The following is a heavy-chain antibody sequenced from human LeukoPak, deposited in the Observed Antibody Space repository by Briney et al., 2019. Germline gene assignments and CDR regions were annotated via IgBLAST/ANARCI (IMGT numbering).Heavy chain of an antibody. V-gene: IGHV3-48*01. CDR1: GFTFSSYS. Sequence: GGSLRLSCAASGFTFSSYSMSWVRQAPGKGLEWVSYISSSSSTIYYADSVKGRFTISRDNAKNSLYLQMNSLRAEDTAVYYCARDARPTSRYMDVWGKGTTVTVSS. D-gene: IGHD2-2*01. CDR2: ISSSSSTI. CDR3: ARDARPTSRYMDV. J-gene: IGHJ6*03.